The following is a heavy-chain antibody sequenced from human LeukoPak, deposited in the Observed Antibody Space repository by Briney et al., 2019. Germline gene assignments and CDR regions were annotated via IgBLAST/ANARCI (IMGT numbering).Heavy chain of an antibody. CDR1: GFTFSSYW. V-gene: IGHV3-74*01. D-gene: IGHD6-19*01. J-gene: IGHJ6*02. CDR3: ARRSYGYSSGWYYYGMDV. Sequence: PGGSLRLSCAASGFTFSSYWMHWVRQGPGKGLVWVSRINSDGSTTIYADSVKGRFTISRDNAKNTLYLQMNSLRAEDTAVYYCARRSYGYSSGWYYYGMDVWGQGTTVTVSS. CDR2: INSDGSTT.